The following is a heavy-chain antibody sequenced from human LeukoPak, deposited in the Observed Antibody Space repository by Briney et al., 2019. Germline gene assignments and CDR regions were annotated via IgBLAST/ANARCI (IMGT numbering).Heavy chain of an antibody. CDR2: IRGSGGST. D-gene: IGHD3-22*01. CDR1: GFSFSSYV. J-gene: IGHJ4*02. V-gene: IGHV3-23*01. CDR3: AKGDYYDFDY. Sequence: GGSLRLSCAASGFSFSSYVMSWVRQAPGKGLEWVSTIRGSGGSTYYADSVKGRFTISRDNSKNTLFLQMNSLRAEDTAVYYCAKGDYYDFDYWGQGTLVTVSS.